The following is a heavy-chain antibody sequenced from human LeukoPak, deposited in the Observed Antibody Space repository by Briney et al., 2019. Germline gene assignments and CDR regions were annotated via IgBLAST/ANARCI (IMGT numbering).Heavy chain of an antibody. D-gene: IGHD3-22*01. CDR2: IHTSGST. V-gene: IGHV4-4*07. CDR3: HMYYYDSSGYYFVY. CDR1: SGPISSYH. Sequence: SETLSLTCTVSSGPISSYHWSWIRPPAGKGLEWIGRIHTSGSTNYNPSLKSRVTMSLDTSKNQFSLKLSSVTAADTAVYYCHMYYYDSSGYYFVYWGQGTLVTVSS. J-gene: IGHJ4*02.